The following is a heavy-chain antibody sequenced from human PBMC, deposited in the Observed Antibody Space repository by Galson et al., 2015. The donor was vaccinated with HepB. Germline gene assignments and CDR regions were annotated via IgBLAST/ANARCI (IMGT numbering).Heavy chain of an antibody. CDR3: ARGLHHYGDNGY. CDR2: TYYRSKWYN. J-gene: IGHJ4*02. V-gene: IGHV6-1*01. Sequence: CAISGDSVSSNSAAWNWIRQSPSRGLEWLGRTYYRSKWYNDYAVSVKSRITINPDTSKNQFSLQLNSVTAADTAVYYCARGLHHYGDNGYWGQGTLVTVSS. D-gene: IGHD4-17*01. CDR1: GDSVSSNSAA.